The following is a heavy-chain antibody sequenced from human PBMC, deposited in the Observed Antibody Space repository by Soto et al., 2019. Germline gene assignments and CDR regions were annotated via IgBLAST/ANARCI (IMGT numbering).Heavy chain of an antibody. J-gene: IGHJ4*02. CDR2: IRTKVNSYAT. D-gene: IGHD3-10*01. CDR3: TTEPGHY. CDR1: GFTFSGAA. V-gene: IGHV3-73*01. Sequence: EVQLVESGGGLVQPGGSLKLSCAASGFTFSGAAMHWVRQASGKGLEWVGRIRTKVNSYATAYGASVKSRFTISRDDSKNTRYLQMNSLNSEDTAVYFCTTEPGHYWGQGTLVTVSS.